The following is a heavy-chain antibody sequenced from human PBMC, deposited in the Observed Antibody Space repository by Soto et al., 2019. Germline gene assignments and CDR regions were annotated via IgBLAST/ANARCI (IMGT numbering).Heavy chain of an antibody. D-gene: IGHD3-16*02. V-gene: IGHV3-15*01. CDR3: TKDRPFTGGGVIAT. J-gene: IGHJ3*01. CDR1: GLTFVDAW. Sequence: EVQLVESGGGLVNPGGSLRLSCAASGLTFVDAWMTWVRQAPGRGPEWVGLIRSKPSGGTSDYAAPVKGRFILSRDDSKNMVYLQMNSLKTEDTAVYYWTKDRPFTGGGVIATWCQGTVVTVSS. CDR2: IRSKPSGGTS.